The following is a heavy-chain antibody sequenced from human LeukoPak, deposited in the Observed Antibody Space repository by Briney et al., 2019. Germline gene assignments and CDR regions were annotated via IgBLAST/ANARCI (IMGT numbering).Heavy chain of an antibody. Sequence: GRSLRLSCAASGFTFDDYAMHWVRQAPGKGLEWVSGISWNSGSIGYADSVKGRFTISRDNAKNSLYLQMNSLRAEDTALYYCSRSFCYYYYMDVWGKGTTVTVSS. V-gene: IGHV3-9*01. CDR3: SRSFCYYYYMDV. CDR1: GFTFDDYA. J-gene: IGHJ6*03. CDR2: ISWNSGSI.